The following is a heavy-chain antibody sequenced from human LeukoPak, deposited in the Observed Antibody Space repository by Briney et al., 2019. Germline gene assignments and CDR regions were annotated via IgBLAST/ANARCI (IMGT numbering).Heavy chain of an antibody. CDR3: ARAAYSSGPDY. V-gene: IGHV3-21*01. CDR1: GFTFSSYS. Sequence: GSLRLSCAASGFTFSSYSMNWVRQAPGKGLEWVSSISSSNSYIYNADSVKGRFTISRDNAKNSLYLQVNSLRDEDTAMCFCARAAYSSGPDYWGQGTLVTVSS. CDR2: ISSSNSYI. D-gene: IGHD6-19*01. J-gene: IGHJ4*02.